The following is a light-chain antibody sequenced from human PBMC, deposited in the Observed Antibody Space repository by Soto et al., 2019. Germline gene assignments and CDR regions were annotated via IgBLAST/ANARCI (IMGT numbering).Light chain of an antibody. CDR3: QQRNIWPPVT. CDR1: QSLRSS. J-gene: IGKJ5*01. CDR2: GAF. Sequence: ETMMTQSPDTLSVSLGERATLSCRASQSLRSSLAWYQQKPGQAPRLLIYGAFNRATGIPARFSGSGSGTDFTLTISSLEPEDSAIYYCQQRNIWPPVTFGQGTRLEIK. V-gene: IGKV3-11*01.